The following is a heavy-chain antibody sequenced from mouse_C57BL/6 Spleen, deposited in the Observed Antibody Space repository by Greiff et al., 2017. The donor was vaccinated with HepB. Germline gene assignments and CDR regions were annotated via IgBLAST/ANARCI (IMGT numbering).Heavy chain of an antibody. D-gene: IGHD1-1*01. CDR1: GYTFTSYW. V-gene: IGHV1-64*01. CDR2: IHPNSGST. Sequence: VQLQQPGAELVKPGASVKLSCKASGYTFTSYWMHWVKQRPGQGLEWIGMIHPNSGSTNYNEKFKSKATLTVDKSSSTAYMQPSRLTSEDSAVYDCAREVYYGSSYWYFDVWGTGTTVTVSS. CDR3: AREVYYGSSYWYFDV. J-gene: IGHJ1*03.